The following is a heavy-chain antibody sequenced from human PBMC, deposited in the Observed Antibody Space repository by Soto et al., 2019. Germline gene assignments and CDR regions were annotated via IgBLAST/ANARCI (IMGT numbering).Heavy chain of an antibody. J-gene: IGHJ6*02. CDR3: ARGVGDGDYYYYYGMDV. Sequence: QVQLVQSGAEVKKPGSSVKVSCKASGGTFSSYAISWVRQAPGQGLEWMGGIIPIFGTANYAQKFQGRVTITADESTSPAYMELRSLRSEDTAVYYCARGVGDGDYYYYYGMDVWGQGTTVTVSS. V-gene: IGHV1-69*01. CDR2: IIPIFGTA. CDR1: GGTFSSYA. D-gene: IGHD4-17*01.